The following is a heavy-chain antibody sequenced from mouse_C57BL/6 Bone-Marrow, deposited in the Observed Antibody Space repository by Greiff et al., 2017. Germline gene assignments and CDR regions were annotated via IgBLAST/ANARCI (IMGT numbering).Heavy chain of an antibody. CDR2: IYPGSGNT. Sequence: VKVVESGAELVRPGASVKLSCKASGYTFTDYYINWVKQRPGQGLEWIARIYPGSGNTYYNEKFKGKATLTAEKSSSTAYMQLSSLTSEDSAVYCCARSRAWFAYWGQGTLVTVSA. V-gene: IGHV1-76*01. CDR3: ARSRAWFAY. J-gene: IGHJ3*01. CDR1: GYTFTDYY.